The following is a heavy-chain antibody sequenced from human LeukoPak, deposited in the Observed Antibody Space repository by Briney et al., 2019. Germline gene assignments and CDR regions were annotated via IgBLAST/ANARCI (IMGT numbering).Heavy chain of an antibody. CDR2: INPNTGGT. V-gene: IGHV1-2*02. CDR3: AIPPCSDGYCFFDY. D-gene: IGHD2-21*02. CDR1: GYTFTNYY. J-gene: IGHJ4*02. Sequence: GASVKVSCKASGYTFTNYYMHWVRQAPGQGPEWMGWINPNTGGTKYAQKFQGRVTMTRDTSISTAYMELSRLTSGGTAVYYCAIPPCSDGYCFFDYWGQGTLVTVSS.